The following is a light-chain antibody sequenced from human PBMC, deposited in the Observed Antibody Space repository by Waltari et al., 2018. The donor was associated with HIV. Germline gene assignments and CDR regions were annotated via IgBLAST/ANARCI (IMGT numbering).Light chain of an antibody. CDR2: DDN. V-gene: IGLV1-51*01. J-gene: IGLJ2*01. CDR1: SSNVGNNY. Sequence: QSVLAQPPSVSAAPGQRVTISCSGSSSNVGNNYVSWYQHFPGTAPKLLIYDDNKRPAGIPDRFPGSKAGTSATLDITGLQTGDEADYYCGSWDSSLSGVVFGGGTKLSVL. CDR3: GSWDSSLSGVV.